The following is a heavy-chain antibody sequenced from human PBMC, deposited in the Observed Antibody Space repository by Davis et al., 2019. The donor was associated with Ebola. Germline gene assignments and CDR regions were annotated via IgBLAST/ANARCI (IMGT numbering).Heavy chain of an antibody. CDR1: GYTFTGYY. D-gene: IGHD6-19*01. J-gene: IGHJ4*02. Sequence: ASVKVSCKASGYTFTGYYMHWVRQAPGQGLEWMGRINPNSGGTNYAQKLQGRVTMTTDTSTSTAYMELRSLRSDDTAVYYCARDSSGWYYFDYWGQGTLVTVSS. V-gene: IGHV1-2*06. CDR2: INPNSGGT. CDR3: ARDSSGWYYFDY.